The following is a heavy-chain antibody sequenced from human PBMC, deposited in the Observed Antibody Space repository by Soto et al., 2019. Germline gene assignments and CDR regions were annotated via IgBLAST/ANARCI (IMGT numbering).Heavy chain of an antibody. CDR3: AVHCSTSSCSY. V-gene: IGHV3-23*01. D-gene: IGHD2-2*01. CDR2: IGGSAESA. Sequence: EVQLSESGGGLVQPGGSLRVSCAASGFTFSTYAMSWVRQAPGKGLEWVSEIGGSAESAYYGDSVKGRFTISRDNSKNTVYLQMNSLRAEDTAVYYCAVHCSTSSCSYWGQGTLVTVSS. CDR1: GFTFSTYA. J-gene: IGHJ4*02.